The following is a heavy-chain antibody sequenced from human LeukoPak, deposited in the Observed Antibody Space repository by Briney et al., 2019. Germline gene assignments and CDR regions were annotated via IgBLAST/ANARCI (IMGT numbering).Heavy chain of an antibody. V-gene: IGHV4-59*08. CDR1: GGSISSYY. Sequence: PSETLSLTCTVSGGSISSYYWSWIRQPPGKGLEWIGYIYYSGSTNHNPSLKSRVTISVDTSKNQFSLKLSSVTAADTAVYYCARGATPRDYWGQGTLVTVSS. D-gene: IGHD1-26*01. CDR2: IYYSGST. J-gene: IGHJ4*02. CDR3: ARGATPRDY.